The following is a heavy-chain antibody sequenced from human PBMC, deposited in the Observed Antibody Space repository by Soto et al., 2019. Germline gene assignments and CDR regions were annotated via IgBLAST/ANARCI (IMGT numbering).Heavy chain of an antibody. CDR1: GGSGRSRGYY. CDR2: IYYSGST. CDR3: VRHLYYYDTSGYFDAFDI. V-gene: IGHV4-39*01. D-gene: IGHD3-22*01. J-gene: IGHJ3*02. Sequence: PSETMCLTCTVSGGSGRSRGYYWGWIRKAPGRGLEWIGSIYYSGSTYYNPSLKSRVTISVDTSKNQFSLKLSSVTAADTAVYYCVRHLYYYDTSGYFDAFDIWGQGTMVTVSS.